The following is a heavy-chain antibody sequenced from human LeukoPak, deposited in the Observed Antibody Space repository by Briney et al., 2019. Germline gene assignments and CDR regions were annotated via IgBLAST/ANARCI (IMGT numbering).Heavy chain of an antibody. CDR3: ARDVQRRFDP. Sequence: GGSLRLSCAASGFTFSSYSMNWVRQAPGKGLEWVSYISSSSITIYYADSVKGRLTISRDNAKNSLYLQMNSLRDGDTAMYYCARDVQRRFDPWGQGTLVTVSS. CDR1: GFTFSSYS. CDR2: ISSSSITI. J-gene: IGHJ5*02. D-gene: IGHD6-25*01. V-gene: IGHV3-48*02.